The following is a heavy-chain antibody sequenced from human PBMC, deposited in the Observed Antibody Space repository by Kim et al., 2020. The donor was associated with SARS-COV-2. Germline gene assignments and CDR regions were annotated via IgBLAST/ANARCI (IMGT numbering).Heavy chain of an antibody. J-gene: IGHJ6*02. CDR2: TYYRSKWYN. D-gene: IGHD6-6*01. CDR3: ARVAEYSSSTQAYYYYGMDV. CDR1: GDSVSSNSAA. V-gene: IGHV6-1*01. Sequence: SQTLSLTCAISGDSVSSNSAAWNWIRQSPSRGLEWLGRTYYRSKWYNDYAVSVKSRITINPDTSKNQFSLQLNSVTPEDTAVYYCARVAEYSSSTQAYYYYGMDVWGPGTTVTVSS.